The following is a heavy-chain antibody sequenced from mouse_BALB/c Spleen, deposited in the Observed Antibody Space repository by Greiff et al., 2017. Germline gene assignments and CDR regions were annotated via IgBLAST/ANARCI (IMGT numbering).Heavy chain of an antibody. J-gene: IGHJ3*01. V-gene: IGHV2-2*02. CDR2: IWSGGST. CDR3: ARNEGSIYYDYPWFAY. Sequence: QVQLQQSGPGLVQPSQSLSITCTVSGFSLTSYGVHWVRQSPGKGLEWLGVIWSGGSTDYNAAFISRLSISKDNSKSQVFFKMNSLQANDTAIYYCARNEGSIYYDYPWFAYWGQGTLVTVSA. CDR1: GFSLTSYG. D-gene: IGHD2-4*01.